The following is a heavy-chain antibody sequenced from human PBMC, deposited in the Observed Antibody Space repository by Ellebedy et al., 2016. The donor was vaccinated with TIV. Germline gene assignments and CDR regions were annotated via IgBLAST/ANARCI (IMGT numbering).Heavy chain of an antibody. J-gene: IGHJ4*02. CDR3: TCLQLGIADYFDY. CDR1: GYTFTKYY. V-gene: IGHV1-46*01. CDR2: INPSGGST. D-gene: IGHD6-13*01. Sequence: ASVKVSCKASGYTFTKYYMHWVRQAPGQGLEWMGLINPSGGSTSYAQKFQGRVTMTRDTSTSTVYMELSSLRSEDTAVYYCTCLQLGIADYFDYWGQGALVTVSS.